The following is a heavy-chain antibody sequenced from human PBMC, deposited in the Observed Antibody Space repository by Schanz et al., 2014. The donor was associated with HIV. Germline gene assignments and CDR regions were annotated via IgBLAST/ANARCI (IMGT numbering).Heavy chain of an antibody. CDR2: VFSNGAT. Sequence: VQLQESGPGLVKPSETLSLTCSVSGGSISNNFCNWIRQSPGKGLEWIGNVFSNGATKYNPSLQSRVTISVDTSQNQFSLKLTSVTAADTAVYYCVVGHNHDFWGQGTLVAVSS. V-gene: IGHV4-59*01. J-gene: IGHJ4*02. CDR3: VVGHNHDF. D-gene: IGHD1-1*01. CDR1: GGSISNNF.